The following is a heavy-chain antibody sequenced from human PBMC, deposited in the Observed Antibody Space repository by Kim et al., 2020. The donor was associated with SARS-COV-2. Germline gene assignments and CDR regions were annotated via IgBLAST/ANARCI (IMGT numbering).Heavy chain of an antibody. V-gene: IGHV3-30*18. Sequence: GGSLRLSCAASGFTFSSYGMHWVRQAPGKGLEWVAVISYDGSNKYYADSVKGRFTISRDNSKNTLYLQMNSLRAEVTAVYYCAKEISPTYFDYYYYGMDV. D-gene: IGHD3-9*01. CDR1: GFTFSSYG. CDR2: ISYDGSNK. J-gene: IGHJ6*01. CDR3: AKEISPTYFDYYYYGMDV.